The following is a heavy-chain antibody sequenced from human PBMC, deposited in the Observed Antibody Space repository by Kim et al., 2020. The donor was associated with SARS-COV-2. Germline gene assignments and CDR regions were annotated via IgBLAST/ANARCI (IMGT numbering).Heavy chain of an antibody. D-gene: IGHD2-21*02. V-gene: IGHV3-23*01. Sequence: RGSLRLSCAASGFTFSSYAMSWVRQAPGKGLEWVSAISGSGGSTYYADSVKGRFTISRDNSKNTLYLQMNSLRAEDTAVYYCAKDPIVVVTASFDYWGQGTLVTVSS. J-gene: IGHJ4*02. CDR3: AKDPIVVVTASFDY. CDR1: GFTFSSYA. CDR2: ISGSGGST.